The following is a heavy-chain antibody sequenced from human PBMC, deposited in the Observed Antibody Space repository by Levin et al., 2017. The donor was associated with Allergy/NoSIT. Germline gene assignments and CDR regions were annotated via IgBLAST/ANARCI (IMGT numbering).Heavy chain of an antibody. Sequence: GGSLRLSCVASGFTFSNSAMSWVRQAPGKGLEWVSGISGSVNSTYYADSVKGRFTISRDNSKNTLYLQVNSLRAEDTAVYYCAKAHLEAADSSWYSEAFNHYYYHGLDVWGQGTTVTVSS. CDR2: ISGSVNST. CDR3: AKAHLEAADSSWYSEAFNHYYYHGLDV. V-gene: IGHV3-23*01. J-gene: IGHJ6*02. CDR1: GFTFSNSA. D-gene: IGHD6-13*01.